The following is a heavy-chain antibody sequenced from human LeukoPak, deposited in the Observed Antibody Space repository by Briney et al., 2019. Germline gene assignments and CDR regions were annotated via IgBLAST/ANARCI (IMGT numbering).Heavy chain of an antibody. CDR3: ARVWRVRGVRTYYYYMDV. CDR1: GTSISSYY. D-gene: IGHD3-10*01. Sequence: SETLSLTCTVSGTSISSYYWSWIRQPAGKGLGWIGRIYDSGNTNYNPSLKSRVTMSLDTSKGQFSLKLTSVTAADTAVYYCARVWRVRGVRTYYYYMDVWGKGTTVTVSS. CDR2: IYDSGNT. J-gene: IGHJ6*03. V-gene: IGHV4-4*07.